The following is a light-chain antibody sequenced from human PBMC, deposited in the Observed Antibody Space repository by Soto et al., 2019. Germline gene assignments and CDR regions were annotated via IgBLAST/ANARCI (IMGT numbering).Light chain of an antibody. J-gene: IGLJ1*01. CDR2: DVS. CDR3: CSYAGSYTFV. V-gene: IGLV2-11*01. Sequence: QFVLTQPRSVSGSPGQSVTISCTGTSGDVGVYNYVSWYQQYPGKAPKIMIYDVSKRPSGVPDRFSGSKSDNTASLTISGLQAEDEADYYCCSYAGSYTFVFGIGTKVTVL. CDR1: SGDVGVYNY.